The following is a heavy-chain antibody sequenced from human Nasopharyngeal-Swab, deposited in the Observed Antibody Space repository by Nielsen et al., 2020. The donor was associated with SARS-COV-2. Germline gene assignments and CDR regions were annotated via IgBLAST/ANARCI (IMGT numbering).Heavy chain of an antibody. V-gene: IGHV3-30*03. D-gene: IGHD1-26*01. Sequence: GRSLRLSCVASGFSFSSYGMHWVRQAPGKGLEWVAVISYDGSNKYYADSVKGRFSISRDNSKNTLYLQMNSLRAEDTAVYYCARDGSSGGATSAFDIWGQGTMVTVSS. CDR2: ISYDGSNK. J-gene: IGHJ3*02. CDR3: ARDGSSGGATSAFDI. CDR1: GFSFSSYG.